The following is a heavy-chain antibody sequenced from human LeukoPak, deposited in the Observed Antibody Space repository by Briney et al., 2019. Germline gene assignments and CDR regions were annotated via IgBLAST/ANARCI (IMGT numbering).Heavy chain of an antibody. D-gene: IGHD6-13*01. CDR1: GGSFSGYY. J-gene: IGHJ5*02. CDR3: ARGHGQQLVPGNWFDP. V-gene: IGHV4-34*01. CDR2: INHSGST. Sequence: SETLSLTCAVYGGSFSGYYWSWIRQPPGKGLEWIGEINHSGSTNYNPSLKSRVTISVDTSKNQFSLKLSSVTAADTAVYYCARGHGQQLVPGNWFDPWGQGTLVTVSS.